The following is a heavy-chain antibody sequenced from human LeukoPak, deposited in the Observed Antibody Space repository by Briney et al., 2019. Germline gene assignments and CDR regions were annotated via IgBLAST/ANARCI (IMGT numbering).Heavy chain of an antibody. Sequence: GGSLRLSCAASGITLSNYWMHWVRQVPGKGLVWVSRINYEGSTTSYANSVKGRFTISRDNAKNTLYLQMNSLRAEDASVYYCATSSYGGNFGLFDYWGQGILVTVSS. J-gene: IGHJ4*02. V-gene: IGHV3-74*01. CDR2: INYEGSTT. CDR1: GITLSNYW. D-gene: IGHD4-23*01. CDR3: ATSSYGGNFGLFDY.